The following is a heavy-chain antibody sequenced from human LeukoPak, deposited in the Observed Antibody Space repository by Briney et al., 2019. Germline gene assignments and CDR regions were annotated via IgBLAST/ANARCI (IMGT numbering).Heavy chain of an antibody. D-gene: IGHD4-17*01. CDR3: ARERRGEDYGDYYNDY. J-gene: IGHJ4*02. CDR2: TYYRSKWYN. Sequence: SQTLSLTCAISGDSVSSNSAAWNWIRQSPSRGLEWLGRTYYRSKWYNDYAVSVKSRITINPDTSKNQFSLKLSSVTAADTAVYYCARERRGEDYGDYYNDYWGQGTLVTVSS. CDR1: GDSVSSNSAA. V-gene: IGHV6-1*01.